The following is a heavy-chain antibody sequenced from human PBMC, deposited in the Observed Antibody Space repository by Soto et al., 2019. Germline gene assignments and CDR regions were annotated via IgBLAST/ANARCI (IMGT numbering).Heavy chain of an antibody. CDR2: IYYSGST. CDR3: ARQDILTGYTDFDI. D-gene: IGHD3-9*01. V-gene: IGHV4-39*01. CDR1: GGSISSSSYY. J-gene: IGHJ3*02. Sequence: PSETLSLTCTVSGGSISSSSYYWGWIRQPPGKGLEWIGSIYYSGSTYYNPSLKSRVTISVDTSKNQFSLKLSSVTAADTAVYYCARQDILTGYTDFDIWGQGTMVTVSS.